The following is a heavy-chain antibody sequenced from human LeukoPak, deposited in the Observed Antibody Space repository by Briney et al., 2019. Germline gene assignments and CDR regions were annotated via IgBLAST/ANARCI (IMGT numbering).Heavy chain of an antibody. D-gene: IGHD3-3*01. V-gene: IGHV3-74*01. CDR3: ARDPYDSFFDY. J-gene: IGHJ4*02. Sequence: PGGSLRLSCAASGFTFSSYWMHWVRHAPGKGLVWVSRINSDGSSTSYADSVKGRFTISRDNAKNTLYLHMNSLRAEDTAVYYCARDPYDSFFDYWGQGTLVTVSS. CDR2: INSDGSST. CDR1: GFTFSSYW.